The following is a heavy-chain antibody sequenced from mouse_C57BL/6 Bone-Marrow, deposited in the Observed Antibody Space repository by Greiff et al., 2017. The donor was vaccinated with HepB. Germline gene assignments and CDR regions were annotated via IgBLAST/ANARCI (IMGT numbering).Heavy chain of an antibody. J-gene: IGHJ1*03. CDR3: ARDGDYYGSSPYWYFDV. D-gene: IGHD1-1*01. CDR2: ISDGGSYT. Sequence: EVKVVESGGGLVKPGGSLKLSCAASGFTFSSYAMSWVRQTPEKRLEWVATISDGGSYTYYPDNVKGRFTISRDNAKNNLYLQMSHLKSEDTAMYYCARDGDYYGSSPYWYFDVWGTGTTVTVSS. V-gene: IGHV5-4*01. CDR1: GFTFSSYA.